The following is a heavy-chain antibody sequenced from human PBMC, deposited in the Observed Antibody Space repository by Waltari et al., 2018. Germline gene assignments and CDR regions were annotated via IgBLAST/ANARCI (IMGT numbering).Heavy chain of an antibody. D-gene: IGHD1-1*01. CDR1: GVTIGGTA. CDR3: TTGIVELESERAAF. CDR2: VRSKHNNFAT. Sequence: EVQVVESGGGFIQTGESLRLSCVASGVTIGGTAMEWVRQSPGKGLQWIGRVRSKHNNFATVYAESMRGRSMVSRNASMNTADLQIDNVTPDDTAVYYCTTGIVELESERAAFWGRGVLVTVTS. V-gene: IGHV3-73*01. J-gene: IGHJ4*02.